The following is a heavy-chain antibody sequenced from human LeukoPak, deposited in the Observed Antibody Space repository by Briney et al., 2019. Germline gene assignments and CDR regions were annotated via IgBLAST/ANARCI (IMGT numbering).Heavy chain of an antibody. D-gene: IGHD2-2*02. Sequence: GASVKVSCKASGYHFTGYHIHWVRHAPGQGLEWMGWINPNSGGTNYAQKFQGRVTMTRDTSISTAYMELSRLRSDDTAVYYCASTAAITPFDYWGQGTLVTVSS. V-gene: IGHV1-2*02. J-gene: IGHJ4*02. CDR2: INPNSGGT. CDR3: ASTAAITPFDY. CDR1: GYHFTGYH.